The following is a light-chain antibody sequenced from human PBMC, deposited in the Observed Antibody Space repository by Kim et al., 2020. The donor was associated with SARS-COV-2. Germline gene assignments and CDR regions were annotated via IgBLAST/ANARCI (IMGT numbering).Light chain of an antibody. V-gene: IGKV3-20*01. J-gene: IGKJ1*01. Sequence: SPGERATLYCRTSQTVSATYIAWYQQKPGQAPRLLIYGASSRATGVPDRFSGSGSGTDFTLTISRLEPEDFAMYYCQQYGSSPRTFGQGTKVDIK. CDR3: QQYGSSPRT. CDR1: QTVSATY. CDR2: GAS.